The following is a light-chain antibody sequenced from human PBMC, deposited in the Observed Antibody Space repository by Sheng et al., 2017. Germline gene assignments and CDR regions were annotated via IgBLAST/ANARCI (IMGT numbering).Light chain of an antibody. CDR3: QQYNYWPPLT. CDR2: GAS. Sequence: ETVMTQSPATLSVSPGERATLSCRASQSVFSSVAWYQQKPGQAPRLLIYGASTRATGIPPAXFSGSGSGTEFTLTISSLQSEDIAVYYCQQYNYWPPLTFGGGTKVEIK. CDR1: QSVFSS. J-gene: IGKJ4*01. V-gene: IGKV3-15*01.